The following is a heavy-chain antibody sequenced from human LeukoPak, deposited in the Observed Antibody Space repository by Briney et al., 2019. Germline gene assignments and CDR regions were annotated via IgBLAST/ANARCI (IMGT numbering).Heavy chain of an antibody. D-gene: IGHD1-26*01. CDR2: IYSGGST. V-gene: IGHV3-53*01. Sequence: GGSLRLSCAASGFTVSSNYMTWVRQAPGKGLEWVSLIYSGGSTYYADSVKGRFTISRDNSKNTLYLQMNSLRAEDTAVYYCARDPHSGSPDYYYYGMDVWGQGTTVTVSS. CDR1: GFTVSSNY. CDR3: ARDPHSGSPDYYYYGMDV. J-gene: IGHJ6*02.